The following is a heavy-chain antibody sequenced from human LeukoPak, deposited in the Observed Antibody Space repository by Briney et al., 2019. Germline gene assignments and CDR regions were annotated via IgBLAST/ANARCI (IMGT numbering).Heavy chain of an antibody. Sequence: SETLSLTCGVSGGSMSDSYWSWIRQPPGKGLEWIGFVYDNGRTNYSGRTNYNPSLAGRVTMSMDTSKSQFSLKMSSVTAADTAVYFCARGHRYNNGYPYFDFWGQGTLVSVSS. CDR3: ARGHRYNNGYPYFDF. CDR2: VYDNGRTNYSGRT. CDR1: GGSMSDSY. V-gene: IGHV4-59*01. J-gene: IGHJ4*02. D-gene: IGHD5-12*01.